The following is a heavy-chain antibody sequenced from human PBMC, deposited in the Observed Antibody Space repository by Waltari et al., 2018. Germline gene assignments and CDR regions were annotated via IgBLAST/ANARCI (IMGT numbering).Heavy chain of an antibody. D-gene: IGHD4-17*01. V-gene: IGHV4-39*01. J-gene: IGHJ4*02. Sequence: QLQLQESGPGLVKPSETLSLTCTVSGGAISSSSYYWGWMHQAPGKGLEWIGSFFYSGSTYYNPSLRSRVTISVDASKNQFSLRLSSVTAADTAVYYCARRYGDYVDAYFWGQGTLVTVSS. CDR2: FFYSGST. CDR1: GGAISSSSYY. CDR3: ARRYGDYVDAYF.